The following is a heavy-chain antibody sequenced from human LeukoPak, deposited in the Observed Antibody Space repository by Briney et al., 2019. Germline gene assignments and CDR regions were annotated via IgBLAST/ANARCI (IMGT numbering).Heavy chain of an antibody. D-gene: IGHD2-2*01. CDR2: INHSGST. CDR3: ARAGVVPAVSAFDI. J-gene: IGHJ3*02. V-gene: IGHV4-34*01. CDR1: GGSFSGYY. Sequence: SETLSLTCAVYGGSFSGYYWSWIRQPPGKGLEWIGEINHSGSTNYNPSLKSRVTISVDTSKNQFSLKLSSVTAADTAVYYCARAGVVPAVSAFDIWGQGTMVTVSS.